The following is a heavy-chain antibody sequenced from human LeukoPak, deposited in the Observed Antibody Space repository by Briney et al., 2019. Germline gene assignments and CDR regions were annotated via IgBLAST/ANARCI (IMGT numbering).Heavy chain of an antibody. CDR3: ASQTYYDFWSGYYYYYMDV. D-gene: IGHD3-3*01. CDR1: GFTFSSYW. CDR2: IKQDGSEK. Sequence: PGGSLRLSRAASGFTFSSYWMSWVRQAPGKGLEWVANIKQDGSEKYYVDSVKGRFTISRDNAKNSLYLQMNSLRAEDTAVYYCASQTYYDFWSGYYYYYMDVWGKGTTVTVSS. J-gene: IGHJ6*03. V-gene: IGHV3-7*01.